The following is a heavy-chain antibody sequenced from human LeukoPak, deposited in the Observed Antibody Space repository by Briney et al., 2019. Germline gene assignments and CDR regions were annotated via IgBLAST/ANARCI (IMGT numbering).Heavy chain of an antibody. CDR1: GGSISTYH. CDR3: ARDLEHCDSTSCHNWFDP. V-gene: IGHV4-4*07. CDR2: IYTSGST. Sequence: PSETLSLTCTVSGGSISTYHWSWIRQPAGKGLEWIGRIYTSGSTSYSPSLKSRVSISVHKSKSQFSLKLSSVTAVDTAVYYCARDLEHCDSTSCHNWFDPWGQGTLVTVSS. J-gene: IGHJ5*02. D-gene: IGHD2-2*01.